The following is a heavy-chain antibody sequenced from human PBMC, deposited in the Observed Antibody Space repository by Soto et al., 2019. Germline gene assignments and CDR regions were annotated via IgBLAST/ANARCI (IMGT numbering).Heavy chain of an antibody. CDR1: GFTFSNYA. D-gene: IGHD3-22*01. V-gene: IGHV3-23*01. CDR3: AKDQVPVYYYDSRGTFDY. J-gene: IGHJ4*02. CDR2: ISGGGDST. Sequence: EVHLLESGGGLVQPGGSLRLSCAASGFTFSNYAMNWVRQAPGKGLEGVSGISGGGDSTYYADSVKGRFIISRDNSKNTLFLQVNTLRAEDTAVYYCAKDQVPVYYYDSRGTFDYWGQGTLVTVSS.